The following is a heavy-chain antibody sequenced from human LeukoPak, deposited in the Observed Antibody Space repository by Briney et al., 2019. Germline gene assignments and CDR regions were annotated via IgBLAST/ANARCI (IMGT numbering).Heavy chain of an antibody. D-gene: IGHD3-3*01. CDR2: IKGDGIST. CDR1: GFDFSSNW. Sequence: GGSLRLSCAASGFDFSSNWMHWVRHAPGQGLVWVSRIKGDGISTNYADSVKGRFTISRDIAKNTLYLQMNSLRAGDTGVYYCAKDHYWSIDYWGRGTLVTVSS. V-gene: IGHV3-74*01. J-gene: IGHJ4*02. CDR3: AKDHYWSIDY.